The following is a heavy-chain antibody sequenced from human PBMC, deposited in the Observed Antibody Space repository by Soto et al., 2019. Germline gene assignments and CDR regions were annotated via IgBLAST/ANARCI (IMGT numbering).Heavy chain of an antibody. J-gene: IGHJ4*02. Sequence: SETLSLTCGVSGGSLSGATYSWNWIRQPPGKSLEWIGYIFPSGTTYYNLSLKSRVTISIDVSKNQFSLSLRSLTAADTAVYYCARSREFDYWSQGTLVTVSS. CDR2: IFPSGTT. V-gene: IGHV4-30-2*01. CDR3: ARSREFDY. CDR1: GGSLSGATYS.